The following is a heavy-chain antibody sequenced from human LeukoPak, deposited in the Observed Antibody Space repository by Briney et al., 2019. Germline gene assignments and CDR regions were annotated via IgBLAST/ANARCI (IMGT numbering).Heavy chain of an antibody. CDR2: ISWNGGST. V-gene: IGHV3-23*01. D-gene: IGHD5-24*01. J-gene: IGHJ4*01. Sequence: GGALRLSCVGSGFTFSSYAMSWVRQAPGKGLEWVSAISWNGGSTYYADAVKGRFTSSRDNSKNTRDLQMNSMRAEDTAVYYCAKRDGYNWGYFD. CDR1: GFTFSSYA. CDR3: AKRDGYNWGYFD.